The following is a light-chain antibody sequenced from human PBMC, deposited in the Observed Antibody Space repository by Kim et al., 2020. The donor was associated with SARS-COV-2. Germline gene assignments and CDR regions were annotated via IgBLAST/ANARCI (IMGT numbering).Light chain of an antibody. CDR3: QAWDSSTAV. Sequence: VSPGQTASITCYGDKLGDKYACWYQQKPGQSPVLVIYQDSKRPSGIPERFSGSNSGNTATLTISGTQAMEESDYYCQAWDSSTAVFGGGTQLTVL. V-gene: IGLV3-1*01. CDR1: KLGDKY. J-gene: IGLJ2*01. CDR2: QDS.